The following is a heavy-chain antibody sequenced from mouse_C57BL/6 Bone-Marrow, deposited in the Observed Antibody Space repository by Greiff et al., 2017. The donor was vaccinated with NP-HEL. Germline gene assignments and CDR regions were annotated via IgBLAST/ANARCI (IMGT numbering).Heavy chain of an antibody. CDR2: IYPRSGNT. J-gene: IGHJ2*01. V-gene: IGHV1-81*01. Sequence: VQRVESGAELARPGASVKLSCKASGYTFTSYGISWVKQRTGQGLEWIGEIYPRSGNTYYNKKFKGKATLTADKSSSTAYMELRSLTSEDSAVYYCARDYYGSSDFDYWGQGTTLTVSS. D-gene: IGHD1-1*01. CDR3: ARDYYGSSDFDY. CDR1: GYTFTSYG.